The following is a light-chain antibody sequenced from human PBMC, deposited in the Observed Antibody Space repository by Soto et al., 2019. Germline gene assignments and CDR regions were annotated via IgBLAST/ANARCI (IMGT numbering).Light chain of an antibody. CDR3: ATWDDSRNGYV. CDR2: DND. Sequence: QSALTQPPSASGTPGQRVTISASGSSSNIGSNTVSWYQQVPGTAPKLLIYDNDERPSGVAGRFSGSKSGTSASLAISGLQSEDEADYYCATWDDSRNGYVFGPGTKVTV. V-gene: IGLV1-44*01. CDR1: SSNIGSNT. J-gene: IGLJ1*01.